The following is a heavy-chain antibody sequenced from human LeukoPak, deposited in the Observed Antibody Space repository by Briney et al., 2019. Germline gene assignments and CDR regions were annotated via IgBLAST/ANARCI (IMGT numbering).Heavy chain of an antibody. V-gene: IGHV4-59*01. CDR3: ARDYGSGSFDY. J-gene: IGHJ4*02. Sequence: SETLSLTCTVYGGSISSYYWSWLRQPPGKGLEWSGCIYYSGSTNYTPSLKSRVTISVDTSKNQFSLKLSSVTAADTAVYYCARDYGSGSFDYWGQGTLVTVSS. D-gene: IGHD3-10*01. CDR2: IYYSGST. CDR1: GGSISSYY.